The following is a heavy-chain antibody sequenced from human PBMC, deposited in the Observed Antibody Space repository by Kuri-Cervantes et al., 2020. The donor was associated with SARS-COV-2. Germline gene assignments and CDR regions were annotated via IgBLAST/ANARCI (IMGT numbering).Heavy chain of an antibody. J-gene: IGHJ4*02. Sequence: GESLKISCAASGFTFSTYAMSWVRQAPGKGLEWVSGISGSGSNTHYADSVKGRFTISRDNSKNTLDLQMNSLRAEDTAVYYCASLDHGLGSYYHTFPHDYWGLGTQVTVSS. V-gene: IGHV3-23*01. CDR1: GFTFSTYA. CDR2: ISGSGSNT. D-gene: IGHD3-10*01. CDR3: ASLDHGLGSYYHTFPHDY.